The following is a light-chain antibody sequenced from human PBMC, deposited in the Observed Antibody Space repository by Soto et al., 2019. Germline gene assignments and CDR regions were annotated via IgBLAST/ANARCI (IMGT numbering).Light chain of an antibody. J-gene: IGKJ1*01. Sequence: EIVLTQSPGTLSLSPGERATLSCRASRSVSSNFLAWYQQRRGQAPRLLIYGAFNRATGIPDRFSGSGSGTEFTLTISSLQSEDFAVYYCQQYHNWWTFGQGTKVDIK. CDR1: RSVSSNF. CDR3: QQYHNWWT. CDR2: GAF. V-gene: IGKV3-20*01.